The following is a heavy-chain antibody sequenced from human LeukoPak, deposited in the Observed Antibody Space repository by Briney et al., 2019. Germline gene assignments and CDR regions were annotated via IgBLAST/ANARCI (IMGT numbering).Heavy chain of an antibody. J-gene: IGHJ6*02. CDR3: ARGTHYDSSGYYYYGMDV. Sequence: PSETLSLTCTVSGVSISSYYWSWIRQPAGKGLEWIGHMYISGSTDYNPSLKSRVTMSVDTSKNQFSLKLSSVTAADTAVYYCARGTHYDSSGYYYYGMDVWGQGTTVTVSS. D-gene: IGHD3-22*01. CDR2: MYISGST. V-gene: IGHV4-4*07. CDR1: GVSISSYY.